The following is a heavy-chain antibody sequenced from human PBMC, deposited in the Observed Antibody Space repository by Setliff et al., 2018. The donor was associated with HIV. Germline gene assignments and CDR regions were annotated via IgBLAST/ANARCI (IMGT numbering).Heavy chain of an antibody. Sequence: PSETLSLTCSFSGPSIITTDYYWAWVRQPPGKGLEWIGSIYFSGSTDYNPSLKSRVTISGDTSQRHFSLRLASVTAADTAVYFCAAYFDFWSGYGLRGVVPCMDVWGKGTTVTVSS. D-gene: IGHD3-3*01. J-gene: IGHJ6*03. CDR2: IYFSGST. CDR1: GPSIITTDYY. V-gene: IGHV4-39*02. CDR3: AAYFDFWSGYGLRGVVPCMDV.